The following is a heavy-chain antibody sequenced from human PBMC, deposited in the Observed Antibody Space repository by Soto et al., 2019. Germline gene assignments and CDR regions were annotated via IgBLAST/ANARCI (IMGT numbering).Heavy chain of an antibody. CDR1: GGTFSSYA. CDR3: ARLVPAPSFENWFDP. J-gene: IGHJ5*02. V-gene: IGHV1-69*12. CDR2: IIPIFGTA. Sequence: QVQLVQSGAEVKKPGSSVKVSCKASGGTFSSYAISWVRQAPGQGLEWMGGIIPIFGTANYAQKFQGRVTIXXDXSXXTAYMELSSLRSADTAVYYCARLVPAPSFENWFDPWGQGTLVTVSS. D-gene: IGHD2-2*01.